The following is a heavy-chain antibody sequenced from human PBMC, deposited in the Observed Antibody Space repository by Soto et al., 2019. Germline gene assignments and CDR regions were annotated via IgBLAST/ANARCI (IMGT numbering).Heavy chain of an antibody. D-gene: IGHD3-10*01. CDR2: ISSSSSYI. V-gene: IGHV3-21*01. CDR1: GFTFSSYS. J-gene: IGHJ6*03. CDR3: ARIGYYGSGSYLYYYYYMDV. Sequence: EVQLVESGGGLVKPGGSLRLSCAASGFTFSSYSMNWVRQAPGKGLEWVSSISSSSSYIYYADSVKGRFTISRDNAKNSLYLQMNRLRAEDTAVYYCARIGYYGSGSYLYYYYYMDVWGKGTTVTVSS.